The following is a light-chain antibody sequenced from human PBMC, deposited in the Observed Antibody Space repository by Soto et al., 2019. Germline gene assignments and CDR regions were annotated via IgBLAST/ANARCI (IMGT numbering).Light chain of an antibody. J-gene: IGKJ1*01. V-gene: IGKV3-15*01. Sequence: EIVMKMPAAILFLYTGERATLSCRASRSVSTNLTCYQQKAVQAPRLLIYGASTRATVIPARVSGSGSETEFTPTSSIQQADDVAVYCWQQYSTGQTFGQGTKVDTK. CDR3: QQYSTGQT. CDR2: GAS. CDR1: RSVSTN.